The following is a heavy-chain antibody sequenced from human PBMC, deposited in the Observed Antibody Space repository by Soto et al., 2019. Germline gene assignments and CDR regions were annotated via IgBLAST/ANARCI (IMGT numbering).Heavy chain of an antibody. CDR2: INHSGST. J-gene: IGHJ5*02. CDR1: GGSFSGYY. CDR3: ARGKRGITIFGVPYYGWIGTPFDP. D-gene: IGHD3-3*01. Sequence: SETLSLTCAVYGGSFSGYYWSWIRQPPGKGLEWIGEINHSGSTNYNPSLKSRVTISVDTSKNQFSLKLSPVTAADTAVYYCARGKRGITIFGVPYYGWIGTPFDPWGQGTLVTVSS. V-gene: IGHV4-34*01.